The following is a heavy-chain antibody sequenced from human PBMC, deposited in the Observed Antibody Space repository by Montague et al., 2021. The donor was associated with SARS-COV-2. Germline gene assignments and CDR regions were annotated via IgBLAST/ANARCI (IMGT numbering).Heavy chain of an antibody. J-gene: IGHJ4*02. D-gene: IGHD6-13*01. Sequence: CAISGDSVSSNSAAWNWIRQSPSRGLEWLGRTYYRSKWYNDYAVXVKSRITINPDTSKNQFPLQLNSVTPEDTAVYYCARGGSWLYYFDYWGQGTLVTVSS. CDR3: ARGGSWLYYFDY. V-gene: IGHV6-1*01. CDR2: TYYRSKWYN. CDR1: GDSVSSNSAA.